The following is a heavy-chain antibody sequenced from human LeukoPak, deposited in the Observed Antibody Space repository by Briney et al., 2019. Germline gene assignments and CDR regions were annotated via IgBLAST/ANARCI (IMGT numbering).Heavy chain of an antibody. CDR2: IYYSGST. D-gene: IGHD1-1*01. Sequence: SETLSLTCTVSGGSISSYYWSWIRQPPGKGLEWIGYIYYSGSTNYNPSLKSRVTISVDTSKNQFSLKLSSVTAADTAVYYCARRTGTAFDYWGQGTLVTVSS. CDR1: GGSISSYY. V-gene: IGHV4-59*08. J-gene: IGHJ4*02. CDR3: ARRTGTAFDY.